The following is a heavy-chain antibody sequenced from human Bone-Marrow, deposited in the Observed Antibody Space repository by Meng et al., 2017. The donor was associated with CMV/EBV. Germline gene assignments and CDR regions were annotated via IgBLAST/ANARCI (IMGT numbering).Heavy chain of an antibody. D-gene: IGHD1-26*01. CDR3: ARDTVVGATSYDAFDI. CDR1: GYTFTGYY. V-gene: IGHV1-2*02. J-gene: IGHJ3*02. CDR2: INPNSGGT. Sequence: ASVKVSCKASGYTFTGYYMHWVRQAPGQGLEWMGWINPNSGGTNYAQKVQGRVTMTRDTSISTAYMELSRLRSDDTAVYYCARDTVVGATSYDAFDIWGQGTMVTVSS.